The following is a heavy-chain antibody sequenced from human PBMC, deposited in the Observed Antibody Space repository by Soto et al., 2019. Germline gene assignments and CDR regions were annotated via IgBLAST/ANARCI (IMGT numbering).Heavy chain of an antibody. Sequence: GGSLRLSCTASGFTFGDYAMSWFRQAPGKGLEWVGFIRSKAYGGTTEYAASVKGRFTISRDDSKSIAYLQMNSLKTEDTAVYYCTRLGMYYYDSSGYPPWDYYYYGMDVWGQGITVTVSS. CDR2: IRSKAYGGTT. D-gene: IGHD3-22*01. V-gene: IGHV3-49*03. CDR1: GFTFGDYA. CDR3: TRLGMYYYDSSGYPPWDYYYYGMDV. J-gene: IGHJ6*02.